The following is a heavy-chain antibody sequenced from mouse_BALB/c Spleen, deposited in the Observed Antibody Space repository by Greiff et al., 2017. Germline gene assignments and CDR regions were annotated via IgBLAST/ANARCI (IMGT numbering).Heavy chain of an antibody. D-gene: IGHD2-3*01. CDR3: ARGGVDGYYCYFDY. CDR1: GYTFSSYW. CDR2: ILPGSGST. Sequence: QVQLQQSGAELMKPGASVKISCTATGYTFSSYWIEWVKQRPGHGLEWIGEILPGSGSTNYNEKFKGKATFTADTSSNTAYMQLSSLTSEDSAVYYCARGGVDGYYCYFDYWGQGTTLTVSS. J-gene: IGHJ2*01. V-gene: IGHV1-9*01.